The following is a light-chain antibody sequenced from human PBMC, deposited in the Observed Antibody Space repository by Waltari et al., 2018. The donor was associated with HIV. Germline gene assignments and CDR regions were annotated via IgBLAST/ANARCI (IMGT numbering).Light chain of an antibody. CDR2: RNN. V-gene: IGLV1-47*01. J-gene: IGLJ2*01. Sequence: QAVLTQPPSASGPPGQRVTISCSGRSPNIGSNYVYWHQQLPGTAPKLLIYRNNQRPSGVPDRFSVSKSGTSASLAISGLRSEDEADYYCAAWDDSLSGHVVFGGGTKLTVL. CDR1: SPNIGSNY. CDR3: AAWDDSLSGHVV.